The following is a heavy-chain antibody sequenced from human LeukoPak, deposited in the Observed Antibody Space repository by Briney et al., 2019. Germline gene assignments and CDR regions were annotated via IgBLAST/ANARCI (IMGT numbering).Heavy chain of an antibody. CDR1: GFTFSSYA. J-gene: IGHJ4*02. CDR2: ISYDGSNK. CDR3: ARMVTDY. Sequence: GGSLRLSCAASGFTFSSYAMHWVRQAPGKGLEWVAVISYDGSNKYYADSVKGRFTISRDNSKNTLYLQMNSLRAEDTAVYYCARMVTDYWGQGTLVTVSS. V-gene: IGHV3-30-3*01. D-gene: IGHD2-21*02.